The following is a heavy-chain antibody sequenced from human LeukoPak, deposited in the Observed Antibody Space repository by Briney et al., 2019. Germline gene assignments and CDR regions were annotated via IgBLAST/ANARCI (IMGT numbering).Heavy chain of an antibody. J-gene: IGHJ6*02. CDR3: ARVWYSYGAPYYYGMDV. V-gene: IGHV1-18*01. Sequence: ASVKVSCKASDYTFTSYGISWVRQAPGQGLEWMGWISAYNGNTNYAQKLQGRVTMTTDTSTSTAYMELRSLRSDDTAVYYCARVWYSYGAPYYYGMDVWGQGTTVTVSS. CDR2: ISAYNGNT. D-gene: IGHD5-18*01. CDR1: DYTFTSYG.